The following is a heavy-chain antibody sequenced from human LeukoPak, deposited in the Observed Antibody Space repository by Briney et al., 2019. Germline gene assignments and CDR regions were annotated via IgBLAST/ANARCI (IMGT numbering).Heavy chain of an antibody. Sequence: PGGSLRLSCAASGFTFSSYEMNWVRQAPGKGLEWVSYISSSGSTIYYADSVKGRFTISRDNSKNTLYLQMNSLRPEDTAVYCCANGYEFESWGQGALVTVSS. J-gene: IGHJ4*02. CDR3: ANGYEFES. CDR1: GFTFSSYE. V-gene: IGHV3-48*03. D-gene: IGHD2-2*01. CDR2: ISSSGSTI.